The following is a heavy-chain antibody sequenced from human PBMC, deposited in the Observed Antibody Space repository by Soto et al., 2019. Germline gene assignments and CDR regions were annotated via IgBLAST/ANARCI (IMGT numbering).Heavy chain of an antibody. CDR3: ARDVSALNLGIAAAGSHFDY. CDR1: GYTFTSYG. V-gene: IGHV1-18*01. J-gene: IGHJ4*02. CDR2: ISAYNGNT. D-gene: IGHD6-13*01. Sequence: GASVKVSCKASGYTFTSYGISWVRQAPGQGLEWMGWISAYNGNTNYAQKLQGRVTMTTDTSTSTAYMELRSLRSDDTAVYYCARDVSALNLGIAAAGSHFDYWGQGTLVTVSS.